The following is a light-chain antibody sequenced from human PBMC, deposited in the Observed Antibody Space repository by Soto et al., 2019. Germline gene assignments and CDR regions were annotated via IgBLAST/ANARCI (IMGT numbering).Light chain of an antibody. CDR3: QQYNNWPRT. CDR1: QSVRTY. V-gene: IGKV3D-15*01. J-gene: IGKJ1*01. CDR2: DAS. Sequence: EIVLTQSPGTLSLSPGERATLSCRASQSVRTYLAWYQVKPGQAPRLLIYDASRRASGVPARFSGSGSGTDFTLTISSLQFEDFAVYYCQQYNNWPRTFGQGTKVDIK.